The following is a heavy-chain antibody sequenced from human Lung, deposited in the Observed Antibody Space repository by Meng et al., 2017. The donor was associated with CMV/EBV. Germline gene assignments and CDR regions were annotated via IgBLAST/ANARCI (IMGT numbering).Heavy chain of an antibody. CDR1: GYTFIDYY. Sequence: QVRLVQSGAEVKKPGASVKVSCQASGYTFIDYYMHWVRQAPGQGLEWVGWINPKSGGTHYAQSFQGRVTITRDTSINTVYVEISSLKSDDTAVYYCTSAPGDYWGQGTLVTGSS. J-gene: IGHJ4*03. CDR2: INPKSGGT. CDR3: TSAPGDY. D-gene: IGHD1-14*01. V-gene: IGHV1-2*02.